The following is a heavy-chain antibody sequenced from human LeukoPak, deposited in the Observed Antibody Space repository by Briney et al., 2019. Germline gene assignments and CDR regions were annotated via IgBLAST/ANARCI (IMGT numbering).Heavy chain of an antibody. J-gene: IGHJ4*02. D-gene: IGHD6-6*01. CDR3: ARGLEYSSSPFDY. CDR2: IYYSGST. Sequence: PSETLSLTCTVSGGSISSYYWSWIRQPPGKGLEWIGYIYYSGSTNYNPSLKSRVTISVDTSKNQFSLKLSSVTAADTAVYYCARGLEYSSSPFDYWGQGTLVTVSS. CDR1: GGSISSYY. V-gene: IGHV4-59*01.